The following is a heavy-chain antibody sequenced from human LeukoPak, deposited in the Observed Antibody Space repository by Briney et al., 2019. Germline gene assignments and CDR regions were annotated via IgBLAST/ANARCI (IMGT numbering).Heavy chain of an antibody. D-gene: IGHD3-9*01. CDR3: AALLTGYYIHYYGMDV. V-gene: IGHV1-69*04. CDR1: GGTFSSYA. CDR2: IIPILGIA. J-gene: IGHJ6*02. Sequence: ASVKVSCKASGGTFSSYAISWLRQAPGQGLEWMGRIIPILGIANYAQKFQGRVTVTADKSTSTAYMELSSLRSEDTAVYYCAALLTGYYIHYYGMDVWGQGTTVTVSS.